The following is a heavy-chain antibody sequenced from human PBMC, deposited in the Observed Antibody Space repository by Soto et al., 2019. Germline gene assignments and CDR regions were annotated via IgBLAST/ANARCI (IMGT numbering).Heavy chain of an antibody. J-gene: IGHJ5*01. CDR1: GASISDYY. V-gene: IGHV4-4*07. CDR3: ARDGEYTSGWYSFDS. CDR2: VYVTGTT. Sequence: SETLSLTCTVSGASISDYYWSWIRQPAGQALEWIRRVYVTGTTYFNPSLKSRVTMSVDTSNNQVSLKLSSVTAADSAIYYCARDGEYTSGWYSFDSWGPGTLVTVSS. D-gene: IGHD6-19*01.